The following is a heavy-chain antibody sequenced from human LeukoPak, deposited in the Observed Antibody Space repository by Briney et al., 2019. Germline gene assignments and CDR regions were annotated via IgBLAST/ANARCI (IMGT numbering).Heavy chain of an antibody. Sequence: SQTLSLTCAISGDSVSSNSAAWTWIRQSPSGGLEWLGRTYYRSKWYTNYAVSVKSRITISPDTSKNHFSLQLNSVTPDDTAVYYCARDPTGDLYFDLWGRGTLVTVSS. V-gene: IGHV6-1*01. D-gene: IGHD7-27*01. CDR2: TYYRSKWYT. J-gene: IGHJ2*01. CDR3: ARDPTGDLYFDL. CDR1: GDSVSSNSAA.